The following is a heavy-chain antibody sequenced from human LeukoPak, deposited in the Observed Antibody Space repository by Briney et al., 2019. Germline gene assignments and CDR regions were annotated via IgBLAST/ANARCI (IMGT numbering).Heavy chain of an antibody. V-gene: IGHV4-31*03. CDR2: IYYSGST. CDR1: GGSISSGGYY. J-gene: IGHJ6*02. Sequence: SETLSLTCTVSGGSISSGGYYWSWIRQHPGKGLEWIGYIYYSGSTYYNPSLKSRVTISVDTSKNQFSLKLSSVTAADTAVYYCARARAGGDVWRYYYYYGMDVWGQGTTVTVSS. D-gene: IGHD2-21*02. CDR3: ARARAGGDVWRYYYYYGMDV.